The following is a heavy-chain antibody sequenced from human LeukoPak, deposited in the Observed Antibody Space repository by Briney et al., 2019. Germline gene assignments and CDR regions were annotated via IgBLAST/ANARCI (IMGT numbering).Heavy chain of an antibody. CDR3: ARVISEEQFDFDY. CDR2: IKSKSDDGTA. Sequence: PGGSLRLSCTASGFTFSSSWMNWVRQAPGKGLEWVGRIKSKSDDGTAVYTAPVKGRFTISRDDSKGTLYLQMNSLRTEDTAVYYCARVISEEQFDFDYWGQGTLVTVSS. V-gene: IGHV3-15*01. D-gene: IGHD6-6*01. J-gene: IGHJ4*02. CDR1: GFTFSSSW.